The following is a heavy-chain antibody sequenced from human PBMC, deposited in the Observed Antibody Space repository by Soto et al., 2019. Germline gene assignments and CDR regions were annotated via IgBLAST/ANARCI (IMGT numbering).Heavy chain of an antibody. J-gene: IGHJ2*01. V-gene: IGHV1-2*02. CDR3: AREGGAAPGARREWYLDL. CDR1: GYTLTDYY. Sequence: QVHLVQSGAEVKKPGASVTVSCKTSGYTLTDYYMHWVRQAPGQGLEWRAWINPHTGDTGIAERIQGRVTMTRDTSTNTAHMGLTSLTSDDTAIYYCAREGGAAPGARREWYLDLWGRGSLVTVSS. CDR2: INPHTGDT. D-gene: IGHD6-25*01.